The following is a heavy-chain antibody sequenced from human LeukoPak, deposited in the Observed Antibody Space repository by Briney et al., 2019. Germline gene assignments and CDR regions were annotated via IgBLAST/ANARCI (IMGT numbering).Heavy chain of an antibody. CDR1: GGSFSGYY. V-gene: IGHV4-34*01. J-gene: IGHJ4*02. CDR2: INHSGST. Sequence: SETLSLTCAVYGGSFSGYYWSWIRQPPGKGLEWTGEINHSGSTNYNPSLKSRVTISVDTSKNQFSLKLSSVTAADTAVYYCARDGGQRADYWGQGTLVTVSS. CDR3: ARDGGQRADY. D-gene: IGHD3-3*01.